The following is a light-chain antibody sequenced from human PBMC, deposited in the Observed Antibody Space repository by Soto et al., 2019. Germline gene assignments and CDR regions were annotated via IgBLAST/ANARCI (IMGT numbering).Light chain of an antibody. CDR3: QQYYSTPIT. V-gene: IGKV4-1*01. Sequence: DIVMTQSPDSLAVSLGERATIKLKSSHSFLYSSNNKNYLAWYQQKPGQPPKLLIYWASTRESGVPDRFSGSGSGTDFTLTISSLQAEDVAVYYCQQYYSTPITFGQGTRLEIK. J-gene: IGKJ5*01. CDR1: HSFLYSSNNKNY. CDR2: WAS.